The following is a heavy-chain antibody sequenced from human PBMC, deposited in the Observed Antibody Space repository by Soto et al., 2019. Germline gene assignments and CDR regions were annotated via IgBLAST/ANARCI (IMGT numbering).Heavy chain of an antibody. J-gene: IGHJ4*02. V-gene: IGHV4-61*03. Sequence: SEIVFLPCSLSLPSVSASGIHCRWFRQLLRKLQEWIGYIYYTVTTSYNPSLMTPIIISVDTSKNHFSLNLLSVTAADTAVDYCSVHGGVAGAESIDYWGQGTLVTVSS. CDR2: IYYTVTT. CDR3: SVHGGVAGAESIDY. D-gene: IGHD6-19*01. CDR1: LPSVSASGIH.